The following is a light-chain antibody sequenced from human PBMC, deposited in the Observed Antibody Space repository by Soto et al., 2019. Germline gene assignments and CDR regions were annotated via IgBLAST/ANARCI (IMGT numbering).Light chain of an antibody. J-gene: IGKJ1*01. CDR1: QCVSSN. Sequence: EMVLTQSPATLSVSPGERATLSCRASQCVSSNLACYQQKPGQAPRLLIYGASTRAAGIPARFSGSGSGTEFTHSISSLQSDEFAVYYGQQYNNWPPTRTFGQGTKVDI. CDR3: QQYNNWPPTRT. V-gene: IGKV3-15*01. CDR2: GAS.